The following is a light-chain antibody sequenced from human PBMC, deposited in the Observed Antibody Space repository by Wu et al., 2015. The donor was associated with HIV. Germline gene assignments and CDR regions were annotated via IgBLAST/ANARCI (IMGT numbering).Light chain of an antibody. V-gene: IGKV1-39*01. CDR1: QSISSF. CDR2: AAS. Sequence: DIQMTQSPSSLSASLGDRVTITCRASQSISSFLHWYQQKPGAAPQLLIYAASSLQSGVPSRFSGSGSGTDFTLTISPLQPEDFATYYCQQSYSDFLTFGGGTRVEVK. CDR3: QQSYSDFLT. J-gene: IGKJ4*01.